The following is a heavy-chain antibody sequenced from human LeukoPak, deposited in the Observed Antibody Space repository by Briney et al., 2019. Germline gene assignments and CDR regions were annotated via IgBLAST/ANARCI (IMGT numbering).Heavy chain of an antibody. CDR1: GGSISSYY. V-gene: IGHV4-59*12. J-gene: IGHJ5*02. Sequence: SETLSLTCTVSGGSISSYYWSWIRQPPGMGLEWIGYLYYSGSTNYNPSLKSRVTISVDTSKNQFSLKLSSVTAADTAVYYCARETTMIVVVNINWFDPWGQGTLVTVSS. CDR3: ARETTMIVVVNINWFDP. D-gene: IGHD3-22*01. CDR2: LYYSGST.